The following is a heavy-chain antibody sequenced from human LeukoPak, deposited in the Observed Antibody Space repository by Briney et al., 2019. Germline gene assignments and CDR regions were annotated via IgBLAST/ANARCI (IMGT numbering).Heavy chain of an antibody. Sequence: ASVKVSCKASGYTFTSYYMHWVRQAPGQGLEWMGIINPSGGSTSYAQKFQGRVTMTRDMSTSTVYMELSSLRSEDTAVYYCARDLVGATPFDYWGQGTLVTVSS. V-gene: IGHV1-46*01. J-gene: IGHJ4*02. CDR3: ARDLVGATPFDY. CDR2: INPSGGST. CDR1: GYTFTSYY. D-gene: IGHD1-26*01.